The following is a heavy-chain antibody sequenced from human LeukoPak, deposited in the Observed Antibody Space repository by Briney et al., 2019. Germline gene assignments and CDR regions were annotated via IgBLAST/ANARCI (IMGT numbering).Heavy chain of an antibody. J-gene: IGHJ4*02. Sequence: GGSLRLSCAASGFTFSSYWMSWVRQAPGKGLEWVANIKQDGSEKYYVDSVKGRFTISRDNAKNSLYLQMNSLRAEDTAVYYCARISGYYPEYFDYCGQGTLVTVSS. CDR3: ARISGYYPEYFDY. V-gene: IGHV3-7*01. CDR1: GFTFSSYW. CDR2: IKQDGSEK. D-gene: IGHD3-22*01.